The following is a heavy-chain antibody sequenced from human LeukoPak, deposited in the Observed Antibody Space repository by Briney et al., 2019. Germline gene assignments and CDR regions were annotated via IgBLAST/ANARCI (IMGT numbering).Heavy chain of an antibody. CDR1: GGSISSYY. Sequence: SETLSLTCTVSGGSISSYYWSWIRQPPGKGLEWIGYIYYGGSTNYNPSLKSRVTISVDTSKNQFSLKLSSVTAADTAVYYCASFGVMGPSYFDYWGQGTLVTVSS. CDR2: IYYGGST. V-gene: IGHV4-59*01. J-gene: IGHJ4*02. CDR3: ASFGVMGPSYFDY. D-gene: IGHD3-16*01.